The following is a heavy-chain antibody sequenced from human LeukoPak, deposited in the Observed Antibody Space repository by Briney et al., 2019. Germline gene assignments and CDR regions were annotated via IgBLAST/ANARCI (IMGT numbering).Heavy chain of an antibody. Sequence: PSETLSLICSVSGGSINSYWRSWIRQPAGKGLEFIGRIYTTGMTNYNPSLKSRVSMSVDTSKNKFSLELGSVTAADTAVYFCARAGYTISSYRFDYWGQGALVTVSS. V-gene: IGHV4-4*07. CDR1: GGSINSYW. J-gene: IGHJ4*02. CDR3: ARAGYTISSYRFDY. CDR2: IYTTGMT. D-gene: IGHD3-16*02.